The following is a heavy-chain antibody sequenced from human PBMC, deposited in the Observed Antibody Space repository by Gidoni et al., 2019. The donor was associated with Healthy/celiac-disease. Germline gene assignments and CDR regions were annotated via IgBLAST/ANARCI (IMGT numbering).Heavy chain of an antibody. CDR1: GFTFDDYA. CDR2: ISWNSGSI. CDR3: AKGRAERPAEYFQH. V-gene: IGHV3-9*01. Sequence: EVQLVESGGGLVQPGRSLRLSCAASGFTFDDYAMHWVRQAPGKGLEWVSGISWNSGSIGYADSVKGRFTISRDNAKNSLYLQMNSLRAEDTALYYCAKGRAERPAEYFQHWGQGTLVTVSS. J-gene: IGHJ1*01.